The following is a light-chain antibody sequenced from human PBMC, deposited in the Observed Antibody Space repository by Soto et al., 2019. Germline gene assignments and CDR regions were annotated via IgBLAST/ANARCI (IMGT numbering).Light chain of an antibody. CDR3: SSYTSSSTLVV. CDR2: EVS. CDR1: SSDVGGYNY. V-gene: IGLV2-14*01. J-gene: IGLJ2*01. Sequence: QSALTHPASVSGSPGQSITISCTGTSSDVGGYNYVSWYQQHPGKAPKLMIYEVSNRSSGVSHRFSGSKSGNTASLTISGLQAEDEAEYYCSSYTSSSTLVVFGGGTKLTVL.